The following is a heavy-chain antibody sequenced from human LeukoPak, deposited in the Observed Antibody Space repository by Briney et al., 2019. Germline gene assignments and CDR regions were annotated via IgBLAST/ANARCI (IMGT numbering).Heavy chain of an antibody. CDR2: INTNTGNP. J-gene: IGHJ6*03. CDR1: GYTFTSYA. CDR3: AREGYCSGGSCSGPHYYYYYYMDV. D-gene: IGHD2-15*01. Sequence: EASVKVSCKASGYTFTSYAMNWVRQAPGQGLEWMGWINTNTGNPTYAQGFTGRFVFSFDTSVSTAYLQISSLKAEDTAVYYCAREGYCSGGSCSGPHYYYYYYMDVWGKGTTVTVSS. V-gene: IGHV7-4-1*02.